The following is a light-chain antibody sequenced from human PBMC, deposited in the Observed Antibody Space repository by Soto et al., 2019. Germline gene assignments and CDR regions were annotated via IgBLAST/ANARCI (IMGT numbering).Light chain of an antibody. CDR2: RNN. CDR1: SSNIGSNY. CDR3: AAWDDSLRGVV. V-gene: IGLV1-47*01. Sequence: QSALTQPPSASGTPGQRVTISCSGSSSNIGSNYVYWYQQLPGTAPKLHIYRNNQRPSVVPDRFSGSKSGTSASLAISGLRSEDEADYYCAAWDDSLRGVVFGGGTKLTVL. J-gene: IGLJ2*01.